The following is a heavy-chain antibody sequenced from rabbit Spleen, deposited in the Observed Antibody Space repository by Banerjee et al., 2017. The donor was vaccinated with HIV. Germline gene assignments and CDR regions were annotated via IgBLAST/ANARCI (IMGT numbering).Heavy chain of an antibody. CDR3: ARDGAGGSYFAL. D-gene: IGHD8-1*01. Sequence: QEQLVESGGGLVQPGGSLKLSCKASGFDFSTYSMSWVRQAPGKGLEWIGYIDPLFGITYYANWVNGRFSISRENAQNTVFLQMTSLTAADTATYFCARDGAGGSYFALWGPGTLVTVS. V-gene: IGHV1S47*01. CDR2: IDPLFGIT. J-gene: IGHJ4*01. CDR1: GFDFSTYS.